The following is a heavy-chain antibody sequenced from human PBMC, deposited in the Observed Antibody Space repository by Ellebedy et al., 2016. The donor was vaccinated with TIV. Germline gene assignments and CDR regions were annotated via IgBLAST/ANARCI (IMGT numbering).Heavy chain of an antibody. CDR2: ISSSSSYT. D-gene: IGHD1-26*01. V-gene: IGHV3-11*06. Sequence: GESLKISCAASGFTFSDYYMSWIRQAPGKGLEWVSYISSSSSYTNYADSVKGRFTISRDNAKNSLYLQMNSLRVEDTAVYYCAREGSGSYGAEYFQHWGQGTLVTVSS. J-gene: IGHJ1*01. CDR1: GFTFSDYY. CDR3: AREGSGSYGAEYFQH.